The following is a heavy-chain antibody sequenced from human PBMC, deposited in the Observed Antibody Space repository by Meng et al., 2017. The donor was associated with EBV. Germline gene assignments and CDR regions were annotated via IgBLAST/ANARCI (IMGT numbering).Heavy chain of an antibody. J-gene: IGHJ4*02. Sequence: QVQLQELGVGLFEPWWNMALPCAVYGGCFSGYYWSWIRQPPGKGLEWIGEINHSGSTNYNPSLKSRVTISVDTSKNQFSLKLSSVTAADTAVYYCARGRWLQPGSYFDYWGQGTLVTVSS. CDR2: INHSGST. CDR1: GGCFSGYY. D-gene: IGHD5-24*01. CDR3: ARGRWLQPGSYFDY. V-gene: IGHV4-34*01.